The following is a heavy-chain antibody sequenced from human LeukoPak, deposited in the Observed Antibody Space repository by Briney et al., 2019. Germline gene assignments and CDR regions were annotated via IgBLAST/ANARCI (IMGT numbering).Heavy chain of an antibody. CDR2: INHSGST. Sequence: SETLSLTCTVSGYSISSGYYWGWIRPPPGKGLEWIGEINHSGSTNYNPSLKSRVTISVDTSKNQFSLKLSSVTAADTAVYYCARSNYYGSGSYYPYWGQGTLVTVSS. J-gene: IGHJ4*02. CDR3: ARSNYYGSGSYYPY. V-gene: IGHV4-38-2*02. CDR1: GYSISSGYY. D-gene: IGHD3-10*01.